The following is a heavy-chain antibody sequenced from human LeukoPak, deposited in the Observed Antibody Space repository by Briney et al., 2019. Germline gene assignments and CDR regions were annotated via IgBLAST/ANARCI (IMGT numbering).Heavy chain of an antibody. CDR3: AKAYYDSSGYSYYFDY. D-gene: IGHD3-22*01. V-gene: IGHV3-21*01. Sequence: GGSLRLSCVASGFPFSAYSMNWVRQAPGKGLEWVSSISGSSSYTFYADSVKGRFTISRDNAKNSLYLQMNSLRAEDTAVYYCAKAYYDSSGYSYYFDYWGQGTLVTVSS. J-gene: IGHJ4*02. CDR1: GFPFSAYS. CDR2: ISGSSSYT.